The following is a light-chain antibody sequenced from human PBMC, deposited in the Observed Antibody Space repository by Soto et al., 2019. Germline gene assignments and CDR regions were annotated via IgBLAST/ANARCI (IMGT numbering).Light chain of an antibody. Sequence: QSVLTQPHSVSAAPGQKVTISCSGSSSNIGNNYVSWYQQLPGTAPKLLIYDNNKRPSGIPDRFSGSKSGTSATLGITGLQTGDEADYYCGTWGSSLSVVFGGGTKLTVL. V-gene: IGLV1-51*01. CDR3: GTWGSSLSVV. J-gene: IGLJ2*01. CDR2: DNN. CDR1: SSNIGNNY.